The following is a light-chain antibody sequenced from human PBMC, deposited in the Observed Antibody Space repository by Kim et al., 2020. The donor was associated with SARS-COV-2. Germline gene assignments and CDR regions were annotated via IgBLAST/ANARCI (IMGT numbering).Light chain of an antibody. J-gene: IGKJ1*01. CDR2: VAT. Sequence: ASIGDRVTITCRASQSVGNDLNWFQQRPGQTPKLLIYVATNLHSGGPSRFSGSGSGTDVTLTITSLQPEDFATYFCQQRYNTPLTFGQGTKVDIK. CDR1: QSVGND. CDR3: QQRYNTPLT. V-gene: IGKV1-39*01.